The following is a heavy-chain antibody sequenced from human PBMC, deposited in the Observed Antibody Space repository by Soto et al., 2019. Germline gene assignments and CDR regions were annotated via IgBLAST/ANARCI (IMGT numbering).Heavy chain of an antibody. D-gene: IGHD2-15*01. J-gene: IGHJ4*02. CDR3: ARGEGYCSGGSCYGY. Sequence: SVKVSCKASGGTFSSYTISWVRQAPGQGLEWMGRIIPILGIANYAQKFQGRVTITADKSTSTAYMELSSLRSEDTAVYYCARGEGYCSGGSCYGYWGQGTLVTVSS. CDR2: IIPILGIA. V-gene: IGHV1-69*02. CDR1: GGTFSSYT.